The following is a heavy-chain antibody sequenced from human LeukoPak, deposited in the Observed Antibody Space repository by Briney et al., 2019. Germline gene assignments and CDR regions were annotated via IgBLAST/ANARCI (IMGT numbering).Heavy chain of an antibody. CDR1: GGSFSGYY. Sequence: PSETLSLTCAVSGGSFSGYYWSWIRQPPGKGLEWIGEINHSGSTNYNPSLKSRVTISVDTSKNQLSLKLSSVTAADTAVYYCARADTAVAGTIDYWGQGTLVTVSS. V-gene: IGHV4-34*01. CDR2: INHSGST. J-gene: IGHJ4*02. CDR3: ARADTAVAGTIDY. D-gene: IGHD6-19*01.